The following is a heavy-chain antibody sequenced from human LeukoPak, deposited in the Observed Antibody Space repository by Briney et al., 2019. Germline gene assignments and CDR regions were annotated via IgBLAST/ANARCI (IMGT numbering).Heavy chain of an antibody. CDR2: INHSGST. CDR1: GGSISSSSYY. V-gene: IGHV4-39*07. Sequence: SETLSLTCTVSGGSISSSSYYWGWIRQPPGKGLEWIGEINHSGSTNYNPSLKSRVTISVDTSKNQFSLKLSSVTAADTAVYYCARLALSRPYSSSWYGVHDYWGQGTLVTVSS. CDR3: ARLALSRPYSSSWYGVHDY. D-gene: IGHD6-13*01. J-gene: IGHJ4*02.